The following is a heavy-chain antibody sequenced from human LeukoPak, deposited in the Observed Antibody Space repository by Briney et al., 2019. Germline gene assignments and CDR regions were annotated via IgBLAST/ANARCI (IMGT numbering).Heavy chain of an antibody. J-gene: IGHJ4*02. CDR1: GYSFTTYW. Sequence: GESLKISCKGSGYSFTTYWIGWVRQMPGKGLEWKGIIYPGDSDTRYSPSFQGQVTISADKSISTAYLQWSSLKASDTAMYYCTSGPRIVYFAYWGQGTLVTVSS. D-gene: IGHD1-26*01. V-gene: IGHV5-51*01. CDR2: IYPGDSDT. CDR3: TSGPRIVYFAY.